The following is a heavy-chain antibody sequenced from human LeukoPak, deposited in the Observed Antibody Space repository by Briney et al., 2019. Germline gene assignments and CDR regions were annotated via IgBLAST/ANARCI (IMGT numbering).Heavy chain of an antibody. CDR1: GFTFSNFG. Sequence: PGGSLRLSCAASGFTFSNFGMHWVRQAPGKGLEWVAVISYDGTNYYADSVKGRFTISRDNSKNTLYLQMNSLRDEDTAVYYCAKQWSGGVIPDAFDIWGQGTMVTVSS. CDR2: ISYDGTN. V-gene: IGHV3-30*18. D-gene: IGHD3-16*02. CDR3: AKQWSGGVIPDAFDI. J-gene: IGHJ3*02.